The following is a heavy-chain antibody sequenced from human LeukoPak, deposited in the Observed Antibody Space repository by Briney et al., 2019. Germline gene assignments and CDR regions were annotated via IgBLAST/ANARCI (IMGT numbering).Heavy chain of an antibody. CDR2: IYYSGST. CDR1: GVSVSSGSYY. CDR3: ARGRVGATFGHFDY. D-gene: IGHD1-26*01. J-gene: IGHJ4*02. V-gene: IGHV4-61*01. Sequence: SETLSLTCSVSGVSVSSGSYYWSWIRQPPGKGLEWIGYIYYSGSTSYNPSLKRRVIISVDTSKNQFSLKLSSVTAADTAVYYCARGRVGATFGHFDYWGQGTLVTVSS.